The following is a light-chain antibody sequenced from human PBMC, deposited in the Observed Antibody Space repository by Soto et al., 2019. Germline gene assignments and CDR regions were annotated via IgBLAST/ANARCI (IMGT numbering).Light chain of an antibody. V-gene: IGKV3-20*01. CDR1: QYVDSSF. J-gene: IGKJ2*01. CDR2: GAS. Sequence: EIVLTQSPGTLSLSPGERATLSCRASQYVDSSFLAWYQQKPGQAPRLLIYGASSRATGIPDRFSGSGSGTAFTLTISRLGPEDCAVYYCQQYESTPYTFGQGTKLQIK. CDR3: QQYESTPYT.